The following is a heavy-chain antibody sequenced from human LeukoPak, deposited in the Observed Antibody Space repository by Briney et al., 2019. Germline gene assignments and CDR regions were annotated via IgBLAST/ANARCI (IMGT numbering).Heavy chain of an antibody. V-gene: IGHV4-59*01. J-gene: IGHJ5*02. CDR3: ARGTYYYDSSNREDWFDP. D-gene: IGHD3-22*01. CDR1: GGSISTYY. Sequence: PSETLSLTCFVSGGSISTYYWSWIRQPPGKGLEWIGYIYYSGNTNYNPSLKSRVTISVDTSKNQFSLKLSSVTAADTAVYFCARGTYYYDSSNREDWFDPWGQGTLVTVSS. CDR2: IYYSGNT.